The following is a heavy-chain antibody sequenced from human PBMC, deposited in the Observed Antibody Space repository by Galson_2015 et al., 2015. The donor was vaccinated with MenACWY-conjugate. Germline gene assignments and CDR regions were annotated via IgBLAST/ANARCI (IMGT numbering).Heavy chain of an antibody. J-gene: IGHJ4*02. Sequence: SLRLSCAASGFTFSSYAMNWVRQAPGKGLEWVSTISGSGGSTYYADSVKGRFTISRDNSKNTLSLQMNTLRGEDSAVYYCAKDDNYGAFGDFDYWGQGTLVTASS. CDR3: AKDDNYGAFGDFDY. D-gene: IGHD4-17*01. CDR1: GFTFSSYA. CDR2: ISGSGGST. V-gene: IGHV3-23*01.